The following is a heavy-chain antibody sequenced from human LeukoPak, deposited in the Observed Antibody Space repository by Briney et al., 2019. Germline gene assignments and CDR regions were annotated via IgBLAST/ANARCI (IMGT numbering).Heavy chain of an antibody. CDR3: ARGFRYYYFDY. V-gene: IGHV4-30-2*01. D-gene: IGHD1-14*01. CDR2: IYHSGST. J-gene: IGHJ4*02. CDR1: GGSISSGGYS. Sequence: PSETLSLTCAVSGGSISSGGYSWSWIRQPPGKGLEWIGYIYHSGSTYYNPSLKSRVTISVDGSKNQFSLKLSSVTAADTAVYYCARGFRYYYFDYWGQGTLVTVSS.